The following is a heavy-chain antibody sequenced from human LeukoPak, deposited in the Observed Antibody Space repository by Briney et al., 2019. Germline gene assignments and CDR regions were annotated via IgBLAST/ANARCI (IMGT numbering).Heavy chain of an antibody. Sequence: PSETLSLTCAVYGGSFSGYYWSWIRQPPGKGLEWIGEINHSGSTNYNPSLKSRVTISVDTSKNQFSLKLSSVTAADTAVYYCAREGTAPPLDYWGQGTLVTVSS. CDR1: GGSFSGYY. CDR3: AREGTAPPLDY. V-gene: IGHV4-34*01. J-gene: IGHJ4*02. D-gene: IGHD3-10*01. CDR2: INHSGST.